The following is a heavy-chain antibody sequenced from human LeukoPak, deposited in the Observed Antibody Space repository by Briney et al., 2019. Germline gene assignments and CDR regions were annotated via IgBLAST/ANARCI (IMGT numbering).Heavy chain of an antibody. D-gene: IGHD3-10*01. CDR3: VRRGQVGAFDI. CDR1: GFTFHDSA. CDR2: ISWNSITI. Sequence: PGRSLRLSCAASGFTFHDSATHWVRQPPGKGLEWVSGISWNSITIIYADSVRGRFTISRDNAKNSLYLQMNSLRAEDTALYYCVRRGQVGAFDIWGQGTMVTISS. J-gene: IGHJ3*02. V-gene: IGHV3-9*01.